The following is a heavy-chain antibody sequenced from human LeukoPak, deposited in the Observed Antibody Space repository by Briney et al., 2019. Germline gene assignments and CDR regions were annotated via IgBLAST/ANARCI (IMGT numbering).Heavy chain of an antibody. CDR1: GYTFTSYA. V-gene: IGHV1-69*13. Sequence: ASVKVSCKASGYTFTSYAISWVRQAPGQGLEWMGGIIPIFGTSNYAQKFQGRVTITADESTSTAYMELSSLRSEDTAVYYCAGYYYDSNGYYYHYWGQGTLVTVSS. D-gene: IGHD3-22*01. CDR3: AGYYYDSNGYYYHY. CDR2: IIPIFGTS. J-gene: IGHJ4*02.